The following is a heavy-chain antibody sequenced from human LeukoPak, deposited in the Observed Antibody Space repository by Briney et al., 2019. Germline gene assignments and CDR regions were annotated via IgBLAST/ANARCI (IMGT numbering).Heavy chain of an antibody. CDR2: INRSGST. V-gene: IGHV4-34*01. D-gene: IGHD1-26*01. Sequence: SETLSLTCVVYSGSFSGYFWSWIRQPPGKGLEWIGEINRSGSTNYNPSLKSRVTISVDTSKNQFSLKLSSVTAADTAVYYCARGIVGPTYSDYWGQGTLVTVSS. CDR3: ARGIVGPTYSDY. CDR1: SGSFSGYF. J-gene: IGHJ4*02.